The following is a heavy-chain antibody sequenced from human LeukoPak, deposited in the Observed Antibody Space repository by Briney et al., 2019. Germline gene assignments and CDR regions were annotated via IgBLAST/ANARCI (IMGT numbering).Heavy chain of an antibody. CDR1: GFTFTSYS. D-gene: IGHD1-26*01. CDR3: ARDGIVGAYYFDY. V-gene: IGHV3-48*04. Sequence: GGSLRLSCAASGFTFTSYSMNWVRQAPGKGLEWVSSISSSGSTIYYADSVKGRFTISRDNAKNSLYLQMNSLRAEDTAVYYCARDGIVGAYYFDYWGQGTLVTVSS. J-gene: IGHJ4*02. CDR2: ISSSGSTI.